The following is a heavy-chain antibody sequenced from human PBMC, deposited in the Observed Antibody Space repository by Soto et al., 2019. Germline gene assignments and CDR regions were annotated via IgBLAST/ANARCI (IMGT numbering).Heavy chain of an antibody. Sequence: EVQLLESGGGLVQPGGSLRLSCAASGFTFSNYAMTWVRQAPGKGLEWVSGISDSGGDTYYADSVKGRFTISRDNSKNTLYLQMKSLRVEDTAVYYCATPRFDYWGQGTLVTVSS. J-gene: IGHJ4*02. CDR2: ISDSGGDT. CDR3: ATPRFDY. CDR1: GFTFSNYA. V-gene: IGHV3-23*01.